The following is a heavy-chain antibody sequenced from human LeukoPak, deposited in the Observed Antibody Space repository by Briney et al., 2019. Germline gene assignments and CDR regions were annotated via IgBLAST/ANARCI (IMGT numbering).Heavy chain of an antibody. V-gene: IGHV1-18*01. CDR2: ISAYNGNT. J-gene: IGHJ6*02. CDR3: ARVTMVRGAMEDYYYGMDV. D-gene: IGHD3-10*01. CDR1: GYTFTSYG. Sequence: ASAKVSCKASGYTFTSYGISWVRQAPGQGLEWMGWISAYNGNTNYAQKLQGRVTMTTDTSTSTAYMELRGLRSDDTAVYYCARVTMVRGAMEDYYYGMDVWGQGTTVTVSS.